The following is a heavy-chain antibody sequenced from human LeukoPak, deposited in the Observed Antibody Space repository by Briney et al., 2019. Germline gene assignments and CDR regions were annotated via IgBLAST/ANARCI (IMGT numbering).Heavy chain of an antibody. CDR1: GGSISSTDDY. CDR3: ARGRVSSSSWSSTYYYYFYMDV. CDR2: IYYSGST. Sequence: SETLSLTCTVSGGSISSTDDYWGWIRQPPGKGPEWIGSIYYSGSTNYNPSLKSRVTISVDTSKNQFSLKLSSVTAADTAVYFCARGRVSSSSWSSTYYYYFYMDVWGKGTTVTVSS. D-gene: IGHD6-13*01. J-gene: IGHJ6*03. V-gene: IGHV4-39*07.